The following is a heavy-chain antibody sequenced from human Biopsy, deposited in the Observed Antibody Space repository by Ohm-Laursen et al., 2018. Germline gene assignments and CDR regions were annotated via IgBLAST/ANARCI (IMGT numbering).Heavy chain of an antibody. V-gene: IGHV1-24*01. J-gene: IGHJ4*02. Sequence: SVKVSCKVSGYTLNELSMHWVRQVPGKGLEWMGGFAPENGKTVYAQNFQARVSLTEDTSTDTAYMELRSLRSEDTAVYYCAADINVWNVNYWGQGTQVTVSS. D-gene: IGHD1-1*01. CDR2: FAPENGKT. CDR3: AADINVWNVNY. CDR1: GYTLNELS.